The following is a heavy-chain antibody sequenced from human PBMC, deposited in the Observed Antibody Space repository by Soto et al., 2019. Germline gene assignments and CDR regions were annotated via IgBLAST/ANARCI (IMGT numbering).Heavy chain of an antibody. CDR2: ISGSGGST. J-gene: IGHJ5*02. D-gene: IGHD2-2*01. CDR1: GFTFSSYA. CDR3: AKDGMKYQLRSGWFDP. V-gene: IGHV3-23*01. Sequence: EVQLLESGGGLVQPGGSLRLSCAASGFTFSSYAMSWVRQAPGKGLEWVSAISGSGGSTYYADSVKGRFTISRDNSKNTLYRQMNSLRAENTAVYYCAKDGMKYQLRSGWFDPWGQGTLVTVSS.